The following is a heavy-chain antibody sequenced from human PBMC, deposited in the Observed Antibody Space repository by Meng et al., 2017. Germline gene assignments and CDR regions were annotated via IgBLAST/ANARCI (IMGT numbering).Heavy chain of an antibody. CDR2: IYWNDDK. Sequence: QITFNVSGPTLVKPTQTFTLTCTFAWFSRSTSGVGVGWIRQPPGKALEWLALIYWNDDKRYSPSLKSRLTITKDTSKNQVVLTMTNMDPVDTATYYCAHRQGVAAAGTFDYWGQGTLVTVSS. CDR1: WFSRSTSGVG. CDR3: AHRQGVAAAGTFDY. V-gene: IGHV2-5*01. J-gene: IGHJ4*02. D-gene: IGHD6-13*01.